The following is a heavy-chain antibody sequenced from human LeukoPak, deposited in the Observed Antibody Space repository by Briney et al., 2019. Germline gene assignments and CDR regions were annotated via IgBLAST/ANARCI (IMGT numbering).Heavy chain of an antibody. CDR2: ISSSSSTI. CDR1: GFTFSSYS. Sequence: GGSLRLSCAASGFTFSSYSMTWVRQAPGKGLEWVSYISSSSSTIYYADSVKGRFTISRDNAKNSLYLQMNSLRDEDTAVYYCARDGGLVGASGAFDYWGQGTLVTVSS. V-gene: IGHV3-48*02. CDR3: ARDGGLVGASGAFDY. D-gene: IGHD1-26*01. J-gene: IGHJ4*02.